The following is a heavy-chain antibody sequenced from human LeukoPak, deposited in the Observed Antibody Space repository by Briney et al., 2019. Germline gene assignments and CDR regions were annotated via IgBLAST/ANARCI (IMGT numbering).Heavy chain of an antibody. CDR3: TKEAYSSAWYGDS. D-gene: IGHD6-19*01. Sequence: AGGSLRLSCAASGFTFSSYGIHWVRQAPGKGLEWVAFIRYDGNNKYYADSVTGRFTISRDNSKNTVYLQMNSLRAEDTAVYYCTKEAYSSAWYGDSWGQGTLVTVSS. CDR2: IRYDGNNK. V-gene: IGHV3-30*02. J-gene: IGHJ4*02. CDR1: GFTFSSYG.